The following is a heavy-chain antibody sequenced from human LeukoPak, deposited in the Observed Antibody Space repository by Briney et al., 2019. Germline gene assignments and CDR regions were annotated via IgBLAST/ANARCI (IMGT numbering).Heavy chain of an antibody. J-gene: IGHJ4*02. CDR3: ARVVWGSYRSSGD. Sequence: PSETLSLTCTVSGGSISSSSYYWGWIRQPPGKGLEWIGSIYYSGSTYYNPSLKSRVTISVDASKNQFSLKLSSVTAADTAVYYCARVVWGSYRSSGDWGQGTLVTVSS. V-gene: IGHV4-39*01. CDR1: GGSISSSSYY. CDR2: IYYSGST. D-gene: IGHD3-16*02.